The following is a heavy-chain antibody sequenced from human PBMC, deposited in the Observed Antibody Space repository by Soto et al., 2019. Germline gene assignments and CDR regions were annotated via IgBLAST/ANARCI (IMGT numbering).Heavy chain of an antibody. CDR2: IDASGNS. Sequence: PSETLYLACTVSGDSISSYYWNWIRQPAGKGLEWIGRIDASGNSNYNPSLKSRVTMSVDTSKKQFSLKVTSVTAADTAVYYCARYSSNWFQTEGMDVWGQGTTVTVSS. CDR1: GDSISSYY. J-gene: IGHJ6*02. CDR3: ARYSSNWFQTEGMDV. V-gene: IGHV4-4*07. D-gene: IGHD6-13*01.